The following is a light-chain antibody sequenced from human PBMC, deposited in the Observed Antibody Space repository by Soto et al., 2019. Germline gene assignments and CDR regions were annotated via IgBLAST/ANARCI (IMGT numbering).Light chain of an antibody. Sequence: AIQLTQSPSSLSSSAGDRVTITCRASQGISSSLAWYQQKPGKAPKLLIYDASSLESGVPSRFSGSGSGTDFTLTISSLQPEDFATYYCQQFNSYPLITFGQGTRLEIK. CDR3: QQFNSYPLIT. J-gene: IGKJ5*01. CDR2: DAS. V-gene: IGKV1-13*02. CDR1: QGISSS.